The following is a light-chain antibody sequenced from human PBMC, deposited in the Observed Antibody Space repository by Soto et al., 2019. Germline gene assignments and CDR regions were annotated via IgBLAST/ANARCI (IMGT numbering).Light chain of an antibody. CDR2: AAS. Sequence: IQLTQSPSSLSASVGDRVTITCRVSQGISSYLNWYRQKPGKAPKLLIYAASSLQSGVPSRFSGSGSGTHFTLTISSLQPEDFATYYCQQANTFPLTFGQGTRLEIK. V-gene: IGKV1-12*01. J-gene: IGKJ5*01. CDR3: QQANTFPLT. CDR1: QGISSY.